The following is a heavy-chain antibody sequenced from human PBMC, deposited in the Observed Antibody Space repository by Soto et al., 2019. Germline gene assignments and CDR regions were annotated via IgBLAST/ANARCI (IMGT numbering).Heavy chain of an antibody. Sequence: PSETLSLTCTVSDGSISGNFLTWIRQPAGKGLEWIGRISSNGNTDYNPSLKSRVTMSIDTSKNHFSLDLISVTASDTAIHYCAREVWVAGLLYYFDFWGQGTLVTVSS. CDR2: ISSNGNT. J-gene: IGHJ4*02. V-gene: IGHV4-4*07. D-gene: IGHD6-19*01. CDR3: AREVWVAGLLYYFDF. CDR1: DGSISGNF.